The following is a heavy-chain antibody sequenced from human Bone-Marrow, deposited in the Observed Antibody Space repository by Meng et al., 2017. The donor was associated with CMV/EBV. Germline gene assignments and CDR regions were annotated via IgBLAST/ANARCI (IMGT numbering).Heavy chain of an antibody. CDR2: INPNSGGT. D-gene: IGHD2-2*01. CDR1: GYTFTGYY. Sequence: QVQLVQSGAEGKKPGASVKVSCKASGYTFTGYYMHWVRQAPGQGLEWMGWINPNSGGTNYAQKFQGRVTMTRDTSISTAYMKLSRLRSDDTAVYYCARAHCSSTSCLIDYWGQGTLVTVSS. V-gene: IGHV1-2*02. CDR3: ARAHCSSTSCLIDY. J-gene: IGHJ4*02.